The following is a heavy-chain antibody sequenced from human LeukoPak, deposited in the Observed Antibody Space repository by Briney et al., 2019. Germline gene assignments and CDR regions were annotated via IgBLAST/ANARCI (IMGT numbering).Heavy chain of an antibody. CDR1: GFTFSSYE. J-gene: IGHJ3*02. Sequence: PGGSLRLSCAASGFTFSSYEMNWVRQAPGKGLEWVSYISSSSSTIYYADSVKGRFTISRDNAKNSLFLQMNSLSDEDTAVFYCAREGPRDPDAFDIWGQGTMVTVSS. CDR2: ISSSSSTI. CDR3: AREGPRDPDAFDI. V-gene: IGHV3-48*02.